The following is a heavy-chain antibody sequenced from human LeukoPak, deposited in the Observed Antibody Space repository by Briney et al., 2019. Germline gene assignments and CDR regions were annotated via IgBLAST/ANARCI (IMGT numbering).Heavy chain of an antibody. CDR2: ISSSSSYI. D-gene: IGHD3-3*01. CDR1: GFTFSSYS. J-gene: IGHJ5*02. V-gene: IGHV3-21*01. Sequence: GGSLRLSCAASGFTFSSYSMNWVRQAPGKGLEWVSSISSSSSYIYYADSVKGRFTISRDNAKNSLYQQMISLRAEDTAVYYCARDSNWSGYKSWGQGTLVTVSS. CDR3: ARDSNWSGYKS.